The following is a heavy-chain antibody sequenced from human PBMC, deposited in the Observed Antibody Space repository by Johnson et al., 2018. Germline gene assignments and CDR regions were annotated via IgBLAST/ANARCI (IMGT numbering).Heavy chain of an antibody. CDR1: GFTFGDYV. D-gene: IGHD2-2*01. V-gene: IGHV3-49*05. CDR2: IRSKTYGATP. Sequence: EVQLVESGGGLVKPGRSLRLSCTASGFTFGDYVMSWFRQAPGKGLEWIGFIRSKTYGATPEYAASVKGRLIISRDDSKNIAYLQMNSLKTEDTAVYYCSRDLSAVVVSAHPAMDVWGQGTTVTVS. CDR3: SRDLSAVVVSAHPAMDV. J-gene: IGHJ6*02.